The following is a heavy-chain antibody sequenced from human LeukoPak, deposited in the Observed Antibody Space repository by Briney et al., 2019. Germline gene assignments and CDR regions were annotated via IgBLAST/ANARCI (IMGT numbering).Heavy chain of an antibody. Sequence: ASVKVSCKASGYTFTSYDINWVRQATGQGLEWMGWMNPNSGNTGYAQKFQGRVTITRNTSISTAYMELSSLRSEDTAVYYCARSVRCSSTSCRAFDIWGQGTMATVSS. J-gene: IGHJ3*02. D-gene: IGHD2-2*01. V-gene: IGHV1-8*03. CDR1: GYTFTSYD. CDR3: ARSVRCSSTSCRAFDI. CDR2: MNPNSGNT.